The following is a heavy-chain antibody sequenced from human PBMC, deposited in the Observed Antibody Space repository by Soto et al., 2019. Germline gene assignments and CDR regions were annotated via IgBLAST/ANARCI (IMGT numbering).Heavy chain of an antibody. Sequence: SETLSLTCAVYGGSFSGYYWSWIRQPPGKGLEWIGEINHSRSTNYNPSLKSRVTISVDTSKNQFSLKLSSVTAADTAVYYCARGGLHSSDYWGQGTLVTVSS. V-gene: IGHV4-34*01. J-gene: IGHJ4*02. CDR3: ARGGLHSSDY. CDR1: GGSFSGYY. CDR2: INHSRST. D-gene: IGHD6-13*01.